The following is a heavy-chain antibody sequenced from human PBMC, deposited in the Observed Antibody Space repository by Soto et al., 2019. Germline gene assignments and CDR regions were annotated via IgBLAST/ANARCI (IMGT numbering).Heavy chain of an antibody. CDR2: IIPIFGTA. CDR1: GGTFSSYA. CDR3: ARKAMSDGAGSYYKVGEYYFDY. J-gene: IGHJ4*02. Sequence: GASVKVSCKASGGTFSSYAISWVRQPPGQGLEWMGGIIPIFGTANYAQKFQGRVTITADESTSTAYMDLSSLRSEDKAVYYCARKAMSDGAGSYYKVGEYYFDYWGQGTMVTVYS. V-gene: IGHV1-69*13. D-gene: IGHD3-10*01.